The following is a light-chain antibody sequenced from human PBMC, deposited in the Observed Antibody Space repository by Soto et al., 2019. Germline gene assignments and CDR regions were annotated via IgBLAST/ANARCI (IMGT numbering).Light chain of an antibody. V-gene: IGKV4-1*01. CDR1: QSVLYSSNNNNY. CDR2: WAS. CDR3: QQYYSSPLT. Sequence: DIMMTQSPDSLAVSLGERATINCKSSQSVLYSSNNNNYLAWYQQKPGQPPKLLIYWASTRESGVPDRFSGSGSGTDFTLTISSLQTEDVAVYYCQQYYSSPLTFGRGTKVEI. J-gene: IGKJ4*01.